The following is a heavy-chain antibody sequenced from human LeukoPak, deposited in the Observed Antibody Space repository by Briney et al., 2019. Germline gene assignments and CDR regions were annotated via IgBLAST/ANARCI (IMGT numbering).Heavy chain of an antibody. Sequence: PGGSLRLSCAASGFTFSIYAMSWVRQAPGRGLDWVSAISSGGGSTYYADSVKGRFTISRDNSKNTLYLPMNSLRAEDTTVYYCAKEPPYGSGSYFDYWGQGTLVTVSS. CDR1: GFTFSIYA. J-gene: IGHJ4*02. CDR3: AKEPPYGSGSYFDY. V-gene: IGHV3-23*01. CDR2: ISSGGGST. D-gene: IGHD3-10*01.